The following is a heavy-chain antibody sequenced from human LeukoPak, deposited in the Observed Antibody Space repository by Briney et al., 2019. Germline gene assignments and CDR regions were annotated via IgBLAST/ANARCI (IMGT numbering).Heavy chain of an antibody. CDR2: ISGSGGST. CDR3: AKDQGYYGSGSSFSDY. J-gene: IGHJ4*02. D-gene: IGHD3-10*01. V-gene: IGHV3-23*01. Sequence: HTGRSLRLSCAASGFTFSSYAMSWVRQAPGKGLEWVSGISGSGGSTYYADSVKGRFTISRDNSKNTLYLQMNSLRAEDTAVHYCAKDQGYYGSGSSFSDYWGQGTLVTVSS. CDR1: GFTFSSYA.